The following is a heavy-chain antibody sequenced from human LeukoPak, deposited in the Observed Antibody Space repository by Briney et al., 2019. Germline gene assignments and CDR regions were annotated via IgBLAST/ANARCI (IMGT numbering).Heavy chain of an antibody. CDR3: ARVFGAGYSDY. CDR1: EFTFSSYW. J-gene: IGHJ4*02. Sequence: GGTLRLSCAASEFTFSSYWMSWVRQAPGKGLEWVASIKQDGSEKYYVDSVKGRVTISRDNAKNSLYLQMNSLRAEDTAVYYCARVFGAGYSDYWGQGTLVTVSS. D-gene: IGHD4/OR15-4a*01. V-gene: IGHV3-7*01. CDR2: IKQDGSEK.